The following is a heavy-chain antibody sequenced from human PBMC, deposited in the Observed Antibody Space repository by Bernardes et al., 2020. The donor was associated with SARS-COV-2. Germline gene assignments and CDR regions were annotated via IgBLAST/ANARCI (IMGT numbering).Heavy chain of an antibody. CDR3: ATAYCSSTSCYWDFDY. CDR2: FYPEDGET. D-gene: IGHD2-2*01. J-gene: IGHJ4*02. CDR1: GYTLTELS. V-gene: IGHV1-24*01. Sequence: ASVKVSCKVSGYTLTELSMHWVRQAPGKGLEWMGGFYPEDGETIYAQKFQGRVTMTEDTSTDTAYMELSSLRSEDTAVYYCATAYCSSTSCYWDFDYWGQGTLVTVSS.